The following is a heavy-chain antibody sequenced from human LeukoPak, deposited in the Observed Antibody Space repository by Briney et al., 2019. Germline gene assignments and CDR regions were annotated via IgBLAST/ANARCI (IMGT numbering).Heavy chain of an antibody. Sequence: GGSLRLSCAASGFTFSDYYMSWVRQAPGKGLEWVSYISSGGSTIYYADSVKGRFTISRDNAKNSLYLQMNSLRAEDTAVYYCARASGDGPLFDYWGQGTLVTVSS. V-gene: IGHV3-11*01. D-gene: IGHD7-27*01. CDR2: ISSGGSTI. CDR3: ARASGDGPLFDY. CDR1: GFTFSDYY. J-gene: IGHJ4*02.